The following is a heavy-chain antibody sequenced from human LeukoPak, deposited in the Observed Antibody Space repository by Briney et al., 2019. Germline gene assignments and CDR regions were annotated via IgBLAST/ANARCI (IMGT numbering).Heavy chain of an antibody. CDR1: GGSISSYY. CDR2: IYYSGST. D-gene: IGHD2-2*01. Sequence: SETLSLTCTVSGGSISSYYWSWIRQPPGKGLEWIGYIYYSGSTNYNPSLKSRVTISVDTSKNQFSLKLSSVTAADTAVYYCARVSTVVPAADYYYYYYMDVWGKGTTVTVSS. CDR3: ARVSTVVPAADYYYYYYMDV. V-gene: IGHV4-59*01. J-gene: IGHJ6*03.